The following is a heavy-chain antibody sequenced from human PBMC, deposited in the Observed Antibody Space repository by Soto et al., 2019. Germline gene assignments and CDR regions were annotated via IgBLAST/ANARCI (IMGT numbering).Heavy chain of an antibody. V-gene: IGHV1-24*01. D-gene: IGHD6-19*01. CDR2: FDPEDGET. CDR3: ATDLAGYSSGWYENY. Sequence: ASVKVSCKVSGYTLTELSMHWVRQAPGKGLEWMGGFDPEDGETIYAQKLQGRVTMTEDTSTDTAYMELSSLRSEDTAVYYCATDLAGYSSGWYENYWGQGTLVTVSS. J-gene: IGHJ4*02. CDR1: GYTLTELS.